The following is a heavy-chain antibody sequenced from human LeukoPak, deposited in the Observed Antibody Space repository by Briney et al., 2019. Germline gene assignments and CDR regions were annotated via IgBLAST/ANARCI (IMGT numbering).Heavy chain of an antibody. CDR2: IKQDESEK. D-gene: IGHD2-2*01. J-gene: IGHJ4*02. Sequence: SGESLRLSCSASGFTFSNYWMSWVRQAPGKGLEWVANIKQDESEKYYVDSVKGRFTISRDNAKSSLYLQMNSLRAEDTAVYYCARALDSSSSRYQAFEEWGQGTLVTVSS. CDR1: GFTFSNYW. CDR3: ARALDSSSSRYQAFEE. V-gene: IGHV3-7*01.